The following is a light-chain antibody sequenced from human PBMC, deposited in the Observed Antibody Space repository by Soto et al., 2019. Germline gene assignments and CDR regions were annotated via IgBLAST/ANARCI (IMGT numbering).Light chain of an antibody. J-gene: IGLJ1*01. Sequence: QSALTQPASVSGSPGQSMTISCTGTSSDIGYYKYVSWYQQYPGKAPKLIIYEVTNRPSGVSNRFSGSKSANTASLTISGLQAEDEADYHCSSYKTGRTVGFGTGTKLTVL. CDR1: SSDIGYYKY. CDR3: SSYKTGRTVG. CDR2: EVT. V-gene: IGLV2-14*01.